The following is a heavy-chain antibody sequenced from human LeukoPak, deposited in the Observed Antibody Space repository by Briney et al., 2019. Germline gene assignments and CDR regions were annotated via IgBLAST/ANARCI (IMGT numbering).Heavy chain of an antibody. V-gene: IGHV3-23*01. D-gene: IGHD3-16*01. Sequence: GGSLRLSCAASGFTFSSYAMSWVRQAPGKGLEWVSAISGSGGSTYYADSVKGRFTISRDNSKNTLYLQMNSLRAEDTAVYYCAKSTPFMITFGGAFDIWGQGTMVTVSS. CDR1: GFTFSSYA. CDR2: ISGSGGST. J-gene: IGHJ3*02. CDR3: AKSTPFMITFGGAFDI.